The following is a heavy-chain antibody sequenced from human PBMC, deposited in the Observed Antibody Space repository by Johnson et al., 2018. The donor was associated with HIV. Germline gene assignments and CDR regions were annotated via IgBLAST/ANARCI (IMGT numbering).Heavy chain of an antibody. CDR3: AKDLGSSWYGTFDI. V-gene: IGHV3-30*04. Sequence: VQLLESGGGVVQPGRSLRLSCAASGFTFSSYAMHWVRQAPGKGLEWVAVISYDGSNKYYADSVKGRFTISRDNSKNTLYLQMNSLRAEDTAVYYCAKDLGSSWYGTFDIWGQGTMVTVSS. D-gene: IGHD6-13*01. J-gene: IGHJ3*02. CDR1: GFTFSSYA. CDR2: ISYDGSNK.